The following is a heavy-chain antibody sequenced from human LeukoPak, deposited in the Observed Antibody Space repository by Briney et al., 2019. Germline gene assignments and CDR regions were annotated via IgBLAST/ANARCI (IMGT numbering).Heavy chain of an antibody. CDR2: IYSSGTT. CDR3: ARGDSGWYLGLGFDY. Sequence: SETLSLTCTVSGYSISSGFYWGWIRQPPGKGLEWIGSIYSSGTTYYNPSLKSRVTISVDTSKNQVSLKLRSVTAADTALYYCARGDSGWYLGLGFDYWGQGTLVTVSS. J-gene: IGHJ4*02. CDR1: GYSISSGFY. V-gene: IGHV4-38-2*02. D-gene: IGHD6-19*01.